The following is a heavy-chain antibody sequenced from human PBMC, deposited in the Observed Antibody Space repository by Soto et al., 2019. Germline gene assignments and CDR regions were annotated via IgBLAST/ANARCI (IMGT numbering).Heavy chain of an antibody. V-gene: IGHV3-23*01. CDR3: ARVYYYDSSGYFFDY. J-gene: IGHJ4*02. Sequence: GGSLRLSCAASGFIISNYAMSWVRQTPEKGLEWVSAITGNGDNTYYADSVKGRFTISRDNAKNSLYLQMNSLRAEDTALYYCARVYYYDSSGYFFDYWGQGTLVTVSS. D-gene: IGHD3-22*01. CDR2: ITGNGDNT. CDR1: GFIISNYA.